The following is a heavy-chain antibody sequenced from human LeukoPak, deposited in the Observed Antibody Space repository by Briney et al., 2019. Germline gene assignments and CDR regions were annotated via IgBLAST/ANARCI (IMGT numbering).Heavy chain of an antibody. CDR2: ISYDGSNK. Sequence: PGRSLRLSCAASGFTFSSYAMHWVRQAPGKGLEWVAVISYDGSNKYYADSVKSRFTISRDNSKNTLYLQMNSLRAEDTAVYYCARDRSLGYWGQGTLVTVSS. CDR1: GFTFSSYA. V-gene: IGHV3-30-3*01. J-gene: IGHJ4*02. CDR3: ARDRSLGY.